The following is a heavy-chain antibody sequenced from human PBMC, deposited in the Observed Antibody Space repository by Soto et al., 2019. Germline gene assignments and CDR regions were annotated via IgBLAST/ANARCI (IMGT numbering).Heavy chain of an antibody. D-gene: IGHD1-26*01. J-gene: IGHJ4*02. V-gene: IGHV4-30-4*01. Sequence: QVQLQEPGPRLVEPSQTLSLTCTVSGGSISSGDYYWSWIRQPPGTGLEWIGHIYPSGSTYINPSLKSRITTSVDMSKNQFSLKVNSVPAADTAVYYCARGPSGDKVDYWGQGTLVTVSS. CDR2: IYPSGST. CDR3: ARGPSGDKVDY. CDR1: GGSISSGDYY.